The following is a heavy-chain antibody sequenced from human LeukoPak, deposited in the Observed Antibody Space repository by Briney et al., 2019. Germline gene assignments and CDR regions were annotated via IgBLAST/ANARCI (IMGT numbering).Heavy chain of an antibody. V-gene: IGHV1-18*01. D-gene: IGHD3-10*01. Sequence: ASVKVSCKASGYSFTSNVISWVRQAPGQGLEWMGWISAYNGNTNYAQKLQGRLTMTTDTSTSTAYMELRSLRSDDTAVYYCARALGITMVRGVMITRGWFDPWGQGTLVTVSS. CDR3: ARALGITMVRGVMITRGWFDP. J-gene: IGHJ5*02. CDR2: ISAYNGNT. CDR1: GYSFTSNV.